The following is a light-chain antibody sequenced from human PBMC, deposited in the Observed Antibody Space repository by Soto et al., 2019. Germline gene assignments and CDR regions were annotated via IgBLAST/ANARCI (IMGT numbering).Light chain of an antibody. J-gene: IGLJ1*01. CDR2: NNN. V-gene: IGLV1-44*01. CDR3: AAWDDSLNGLV. CDR1: SSNIGRNT. Sequence: SVLTQPPSASGTPGQRVTISCSGSSSNIGRNTVNWYQQLPGTAPKLLIYNNNQRPSGVPDRFSGSKSGTSASLAISGLPSEDEADYYCAAWDDSLNGLVFGTGTKVTVL.